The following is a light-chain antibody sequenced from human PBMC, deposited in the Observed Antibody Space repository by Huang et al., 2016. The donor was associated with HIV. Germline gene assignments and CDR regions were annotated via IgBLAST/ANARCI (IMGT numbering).Light chain of an antibody. CDR3: QQYNDWPPWT. CDR1: QSVNNK. J-gene: IGKJ1*01. V-gene: IGKV3-15*01. Sequence: EVVMTQSPVTLSVSPGERATLSCRASQSVNNKLAWFQQKPGQAPRLLIQDASIRATGIPDRFGGGGSGTEFTLTISSLQSEDFAVYYCQQYNDWPPWTFGQGTKVEIK. CDR2: DAS.